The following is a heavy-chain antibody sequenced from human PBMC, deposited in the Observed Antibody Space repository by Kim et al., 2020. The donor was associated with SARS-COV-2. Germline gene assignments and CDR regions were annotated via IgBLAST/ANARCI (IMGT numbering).Heavy chain of an antibody. CDR1: GYIFTTFE. Sequence: ASVKVSCKASGYIFTTFEVNWVRQATGQGLEWMGWMNPDSGDTGYAQKFQGRVTMTRNTSTGTAYLELSSLRSEDTAVYYCARDPGGNCTGGSCYLGWFDPWGQGTLVTVSS. V-gene: IGHV1-8*01. CDR3: ARDPGGNCTGGSCYLGWFDP. J-gene: IGHJ5*02. D-gene: IGHD2-15*01. CDR2: MNPDSGDT.